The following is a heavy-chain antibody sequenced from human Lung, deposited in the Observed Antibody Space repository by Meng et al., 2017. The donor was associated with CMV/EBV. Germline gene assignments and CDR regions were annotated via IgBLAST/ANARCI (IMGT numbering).Heavy chain of an antibody. CDR2: INRDGSEK. J-gene: IGHJ4*02. CDR3: ASLFCGPTTCYYFDW. D-gene: IGHD2-21*01. V-gene: IGHV3-7*01. Sequence: SXAASGFRFSTYSMSWVRQAPGKGLEWLASINRDGSEKDYVDSVKGRFTISRDNAKNSLYLVMNSLRAEDTAVYYCASLFCGPTTCYYFDWWGQGTXVPVSS. CDR1: GFRFSTYS.